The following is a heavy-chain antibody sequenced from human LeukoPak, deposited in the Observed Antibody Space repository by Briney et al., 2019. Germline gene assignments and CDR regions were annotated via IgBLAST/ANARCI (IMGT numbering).Heavy chain of an antibody. CDR3: ARDLDN. V-gene: IGHV3-7*04. J-gene: IGHJ4*02. CDR2: IKPDGSDK. CDR1: GFTFSSYW. Sequence: GGSLILSCVASGFTFSSYWMTWVRQAPGKGLEWVATIKPDGSDKYYVDSMKGRSTISRDNAKNSVSLQMNSLRVEDTAVYYCARDLDNGCRGTLVTVSS.